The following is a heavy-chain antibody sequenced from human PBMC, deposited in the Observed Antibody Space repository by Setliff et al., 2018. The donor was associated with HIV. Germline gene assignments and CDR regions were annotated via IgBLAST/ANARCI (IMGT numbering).Heavy chain of an antibody. V-gene: IGHV4-61*09. J-gene: IGHJ5*01. CDR2: IYTSGST. CDR3: ARHRYSSSINWFDP. Sequence: SETLSLTCTVSGGSISSGGYYWSWIRQPAGKGLEWIGHIYTSGSTYYNPSLKSRVTMSIDTSQNQFSLKLTSVTATDTAVYYGARHRYSSSINWFDPWGQGIEVTVSS. D-gene: IGHD6-13*01. CDR1: GGSISSGGYY.